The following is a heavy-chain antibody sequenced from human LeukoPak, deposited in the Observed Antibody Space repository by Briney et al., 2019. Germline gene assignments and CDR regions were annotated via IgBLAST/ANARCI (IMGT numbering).Heavy chain of an antibody. CDR1: GYTFSNFG. Sequence: ASVKVSCKASGYTFSNFGITWVRQAPGQGLEWMGWISAFNGNTQYAPKVQGRVSMTTETSTSTAYMELRSLRSDDTAIYYCARDGEVDDELMIMFRGDLVHDNWGQGTLVTVSS. J-gene: IGHJ4*02. D-gene: IGHD3-16*02. CDR3: ARDGEVDDELMIMFRGDLVHDN. CDR2: ISAFNGNT. V-gene: IGHV1-18*01.